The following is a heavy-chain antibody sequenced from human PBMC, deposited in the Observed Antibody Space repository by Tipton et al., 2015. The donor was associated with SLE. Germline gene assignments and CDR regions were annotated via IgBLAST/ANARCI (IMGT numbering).Heavy chain of an antibody. Sequence: SLRLSCAASGFTFTTYGLSWVCQAPGQVLVWVSVLYSGGSSPFYADSVKGRFTISRDNSKNTLYLHINSLRAEDTAIYYCPKVGYDDVFDIWGQGTMVSVSS. V-gene: IGHV3-23*03. CDR2: LYSGGSSP. CDR3: PKVGYDDVFDI. D-gene: IGHD5-12*01. J-gene: IGHJ3*02. CDR1: GFTFTTYG.